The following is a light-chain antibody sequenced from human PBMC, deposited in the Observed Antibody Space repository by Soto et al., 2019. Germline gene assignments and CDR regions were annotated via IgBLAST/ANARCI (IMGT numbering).Light chain of an antibody. CDR3: QQLNSYPAT. CDR1: QGISNS. J-gene: IGKJ4*01. Sequence: DIQLTQSPSFLSASVGDRVTLTCRASQGISNSLAWYQQKPGTAPKLLIYAASTLQSGVPSRFSGSGSGTKFTLTISSLQPEDCATYYCQQLNSYPATFGGGTKVEIK. CDR2: AAS. V-gene: IGKV1-9*01.